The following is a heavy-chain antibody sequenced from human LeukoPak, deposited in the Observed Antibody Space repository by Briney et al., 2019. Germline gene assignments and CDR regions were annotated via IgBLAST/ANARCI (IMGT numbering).Heavy chain of an antibody. CDR2: IYHSGST. V-gene: IGHV4-30-2*01. Sequence: SETLSLTCAVPGGSISSGDYSWSWIRHPPGKGLEWIGYIYHSGSTYYNPSLKSRVTISVDRSKNQFSLKLSSVTAADTAVYYCARGQNYYDTSGNWYFDLWGRGALVTVSS. CDR1: GGSISSGDYS. J-gene: IGHJ2*01. CDR3: ARGQNYYDTSGNWYFDL. D-gene: IGHD3-22*01.